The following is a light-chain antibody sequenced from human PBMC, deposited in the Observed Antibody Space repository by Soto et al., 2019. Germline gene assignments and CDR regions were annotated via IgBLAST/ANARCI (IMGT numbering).Light chain of an antibody. V-gene: IGKV3-15*01. J-gene: IGKJ5*01. Sequence: EIVTTQSPPTLSGSPGETATPHCTSSQSVSSNLAWYQQKPGQAHRLIIYGASTRATGIPDRFSGRGSGTDFTLTISRLKAEDVAVYYCQKYYTTPAITFGKGKRLEIK. CDR2: GAS. CDR3: QKYYTTPAIT. CDR1: QSVSSN.